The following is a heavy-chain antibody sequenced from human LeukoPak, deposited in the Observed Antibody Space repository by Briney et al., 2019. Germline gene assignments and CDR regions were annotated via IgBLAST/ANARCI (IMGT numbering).Heavy chain of an antibody. CDR1: GFTFSDYY. V-gene: IGHV3-11*01. CDR3: AREASSSRYYYYMDV. J-gene: IGHJ6*03. D-gene: IGHD6-13*01. Sequence: GGSLRLSCAASGFTFSDYYMSWIRQAPGKGLEWVSCISSSGSTIYYADSVKGRFTISRDNAKNSLYLQMNSLRAEDTAVYYCAREASSSRYYYYMDVWGKGTTVTVSS. CDR2: ISSSGSTI.